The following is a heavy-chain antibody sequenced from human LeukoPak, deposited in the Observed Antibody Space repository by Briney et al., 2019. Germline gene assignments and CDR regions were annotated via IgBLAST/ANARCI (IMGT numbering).Heavy chain of an antibody. Sequence: GGSLRLSCAASGFTFSSYAMHWVRQAPGKGLEWVAVISYDGSNKYYADSVKGRFTISRDNSKNTLYLQMNSLRAEDTAVYYCASYSRPVYWGQRTLVTVSS. J-gene: IGHJ4*02. V-gene: IGHV3-30-3*01. CDR1: GFTFSSYA. CDR2: ISYDGSNK. D-gene: IGHD6-13*01. CDR3: ASYSRPVY.